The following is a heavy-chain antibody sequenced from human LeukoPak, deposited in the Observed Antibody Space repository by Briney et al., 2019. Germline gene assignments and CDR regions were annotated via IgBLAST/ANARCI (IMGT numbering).Heavy chain of an antibody. V-gene: IGHV3-7*03. CDR1: GFTLSSNW. D-gene: IGHD2-21*02. CDR3: ARLTPVFCGGDCFTLDY. J-gene: IGHJ4*02. Sequence: GGSLRLSCVVPGFTLSSNWMSWVRQAPGKGPEWVAKIKQDGSEKYYVDSVKGRFTISRDNAKNSVYLQMNSLRAEDTAVYYCARLTPVFCGGDCFTLDYWGQGTLVTVSS. CDR2: IKQDGSEK.